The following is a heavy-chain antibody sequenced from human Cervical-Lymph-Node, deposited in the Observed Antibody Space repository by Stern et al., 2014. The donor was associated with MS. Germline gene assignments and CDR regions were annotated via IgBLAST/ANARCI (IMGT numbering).Heavy chain of an antibody. CDR2: SGWNSATK. V-gene: IGHV3-9*01. CDR3: AKSYSSSWSGWIDS. CDR1: QITFDDYG. D-gene: IGHD6-13*01. Sequence: VQLVESGGGLVQPGRSLRLSCSASQITFDDYGFHWVRQVPGQGLEWVAGSGWNSATKVYADSVKGRFTISRDNARDSLYLQMNNLTPDDTALYYCAKSYSSSWSGWIDSWGQGILVTVSS. J-gene: IGHJ5*01.